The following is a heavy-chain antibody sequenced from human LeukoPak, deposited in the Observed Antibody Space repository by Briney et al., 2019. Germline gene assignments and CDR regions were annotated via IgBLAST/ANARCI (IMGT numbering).Heavy chain of an antibody. CDR3: ARVRTPFGVVASPDALDV. Sequence: ASVKVSCKASGYTFNSYPLTWVRQAPGVGFEWVGWITADNFNTNYAQKFQGRVALTKETSTNTAYMEMRSLMSDDTAVYYCARVRTPFGVVASPDALDVWGQGTAVTVSS. J-gene: IGHJ3*01. D-gene: IGHD3-3*01. V-gene: IGHV1-18*01. CDR1: GYTFNSYP. CDR2: ITADNFNT.